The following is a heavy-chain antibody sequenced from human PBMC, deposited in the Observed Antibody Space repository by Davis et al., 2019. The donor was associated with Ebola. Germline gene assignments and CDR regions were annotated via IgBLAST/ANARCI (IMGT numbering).Heavy chain of an antibody. CDR2: IYSGGST. Sequence: GGSLRLSCAASGFTSSSYAMSWVRQAPGKGLEWVSVIYSGGSTYYAVSVKGRFTISRDNSNNTLYLQMNSLRAEDKAVYYCERGWEQPRIYFDHWGQGALVTVSS. D-gene: IGHD1-26*01. V-gene: IGHV3-66*01. CDR1: GFTSSSYA. J-gene: IGHJ4*02. CDR3: ERGWEQPRIYFDH.